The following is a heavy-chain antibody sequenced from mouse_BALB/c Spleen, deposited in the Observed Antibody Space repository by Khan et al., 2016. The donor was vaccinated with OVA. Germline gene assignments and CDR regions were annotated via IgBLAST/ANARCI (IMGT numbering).Heavy chain of an antibody. D-gene: IGHD1-1*01. V-gene: IGHV1S81*02. Sequence: VQLQQSGAELVKPGASVKLSCKASGYTFTSFFIYWVKQRPGQGLEGVGEINPSNGDTNFNEKFKSKATLTVDKSSSTAFLRLSSLTSEDSAVYYCTRGGYGGPFAFWGQGTLVTVS. CDR2: INPSNGDT. CDR3: TRGGYGGPFAF. CDR1: GYTFTSFF. J-gene: IGHJ3*01.